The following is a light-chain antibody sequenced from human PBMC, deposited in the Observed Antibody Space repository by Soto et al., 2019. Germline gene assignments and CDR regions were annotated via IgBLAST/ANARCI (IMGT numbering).Light chain of an antibody. Sequence: TQMTQSPSSLSASVGDRVPITCRASQGISNELGWYQQRPGKAPKVLIYGASNLQSGVPSRFSGSASGTDVTLTTSSRQPEDFSTYYCLQDYTYPWTFGQGTKVDIK. CDR3: LQDYTYPWT. V-gene: IGKV1-6*01. J-gene: IGKJ1*01. CDR2: GAS. CDR1: QGISNE.